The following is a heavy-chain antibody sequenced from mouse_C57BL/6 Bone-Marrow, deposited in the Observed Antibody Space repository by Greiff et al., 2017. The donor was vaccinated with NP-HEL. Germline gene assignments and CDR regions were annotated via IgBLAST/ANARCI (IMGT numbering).Heavy chain of an antibody. Sequence: VQLQQSGPELVKPGASVKISCKASGYTFTDYYMNWVKQSHGKSLEWIGDINPNNGGTSYNQKFKGKATLTVDKSSSTAYMELRSLTSEDSAVYYCARGTYYGSRGAYWGQGTLVTVSA. D-gene: IGHD1-1*01. J-gene: IGHJ3*01. V-gene: IGHV1-26*01. CDR1: GYTFTDYY. CDR3: ARGTYYGSRGAY. CDR2: INPNNGGT.